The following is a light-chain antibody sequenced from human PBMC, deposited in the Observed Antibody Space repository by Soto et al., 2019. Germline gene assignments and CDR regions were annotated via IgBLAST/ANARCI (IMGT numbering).Light chain of an antibody. Sequence: DIVLTQSPGTLSLSPGDRATLSCSASQSVSSDYLAWYRQKPGQSPGLLIYGASSRATGIPDRFSGSGSGTDFTLTISRLEPEDFAVYYCQQYASSPWTFGQGTKV. V-gene: IGKV3-20*01. J-gene: IGKJ1*01. CDR1: QSVSSDY. CDR2: GAS. CDR3: QQYASSPWT.